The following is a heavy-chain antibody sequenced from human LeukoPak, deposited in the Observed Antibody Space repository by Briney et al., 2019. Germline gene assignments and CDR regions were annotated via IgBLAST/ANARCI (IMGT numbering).Heavy chain of an antibody. J-gene: IGHJ4*02. CDR1: GYTFTSYG. CDR3: ARDMKVYDSSGYGS. D-gene: IGHD3-22*01. V-gene: IGHV1-18*01. CDR2: ISAYNGNT. Sequence: ASVKVSCKASGYTFTSYGISWVRQAPGQGLEWMGWISAYNGNTNYAQKLRGRVTMTTDTSTSTAYMELRSLRSDDTAVYYCARDMKVYDSSGYGSWGQGTLVTVSS.